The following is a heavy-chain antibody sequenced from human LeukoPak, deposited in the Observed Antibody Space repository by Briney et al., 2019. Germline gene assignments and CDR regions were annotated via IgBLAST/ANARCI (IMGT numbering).Heavy chain of an antibody. CDR1: GYSISSGYY. V-gene: IGHV4-38-2*02. CDR2: IYHSGST. D-gene: IGHD6-13*01. J-gene: IGHJ4*02. Sequence: SETLSLTCTVSGYSISSGYYWGWIRQPPGKGLEWIGSIYHSGSTYYNPSLKSRVTISVDTSKNQFSLKLSSVTAADTAVYYCARDQGLYSSRIDYWGQGTLVSVSS. CDR3: ARDQGLYSSRIDY.